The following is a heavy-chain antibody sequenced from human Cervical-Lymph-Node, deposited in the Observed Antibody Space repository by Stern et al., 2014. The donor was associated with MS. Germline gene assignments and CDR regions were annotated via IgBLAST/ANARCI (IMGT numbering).Heavy chain of an antibody. CDR2: IWYDGSNQ. J-gene: IGHJ4*02. D-gene: IGHD3-10*01. Sequence: VQLVESGGGVVQPGRSLRLSCAASGFTFSSYGMHWVRQAPGKGLEWGALIWYDGSNQYYADSVKGRVTISRDTSQTHLYLQMNSLRAEDTAVYYCARETRGASGRFDYWGQGTLVTVSS. CDR3: ARETRGASGRFDY. V-gene: IGHV3-33*01. CDR1: GFTFSSYG.